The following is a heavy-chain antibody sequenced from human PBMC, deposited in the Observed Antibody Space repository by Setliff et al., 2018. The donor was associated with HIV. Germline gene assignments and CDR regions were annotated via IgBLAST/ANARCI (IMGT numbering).Heavy chain of an antibody. CDR3: AGEYSSSSPFEY. J-gene: IGHJ4*02. D-gene: IGHD6-6*01. V-gene: IGHV4-38-2*02. CDR2: IFHSGST. CDR1: GYSIRSGFY. Sequence: SETLSLTCSVSGYSIRSGFYWGWIRQPPGRRLEWIGSIFHSGSTYSNPSLKSRVTISMDTSKNQFSLNLTSVTAADTAVYYCAGEYSSSSPFEYWGRGTLVTVSS.